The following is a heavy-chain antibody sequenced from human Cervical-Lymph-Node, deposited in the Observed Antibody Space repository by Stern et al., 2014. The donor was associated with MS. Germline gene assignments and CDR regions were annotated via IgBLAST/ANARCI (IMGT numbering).Heavy chain of an antibody. J-gene: IGHJ6*02. CDR1: GFSLSSVGVG. Sequence: QVTLRESGPTLVKPTQTLTLTCTFSGFSLSSVGVGVGWVRQPPGKALEWLGLLDWDDDKRYRPSLKNRLNITKDTSKNQVFLSITHLDPVDTGTYYCAHSLGAFGMDVWGQGTTVTVSS. V-gene: IGHV2-5*02. CDR2: LDWDDDK. CDR3: AHSLGAFGMDV.